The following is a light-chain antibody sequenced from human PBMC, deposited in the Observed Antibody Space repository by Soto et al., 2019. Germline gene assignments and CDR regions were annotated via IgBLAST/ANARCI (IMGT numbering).Light chain of an antibody. V-gene: IGLV7-46*01. J-gene: IGLJ2*01. CDR2: DAT. CDR1: AGAVTSGHY. Sequence: QAVVTQEPSLTVSLGGTVTLTCGSTAGAVTSGHYPYWFQQKPGQAPRTLIYDATNKHSWTPARFSGSLLGGKAALTLSGAQPEDEAVYYCLVSYSGARLFGGGTKLTVL. CDR3: LVSYSGARL.